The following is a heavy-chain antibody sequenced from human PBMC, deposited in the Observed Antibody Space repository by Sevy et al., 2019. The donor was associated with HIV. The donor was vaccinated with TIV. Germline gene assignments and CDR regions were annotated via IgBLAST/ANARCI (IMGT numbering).Heavy chain of an antibody. J-gene: IGHJ6*02. V-gene: IGHV3-30-3*01. D-gene: IGHD4-4*01. Sequence: GGSLRLSCAASGFTFSSYAMHWVRQAPGKGLEWVAVISYDGSNKYYADSVKGRFTISRDNSKNTLYLQMNSLRAEDTAVYYCARDSPITVTTRKVDYYYYGMDVWGQRTTVTVSS. CDR2: ISYDGSNK. CDR3: ARDSPITVTTRKVDYYYYGMDV. CDR1: GFTFSSYA.